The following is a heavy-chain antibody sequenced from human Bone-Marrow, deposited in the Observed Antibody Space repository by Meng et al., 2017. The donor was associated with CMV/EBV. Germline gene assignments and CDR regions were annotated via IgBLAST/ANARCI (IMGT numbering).Heavy chain of an antibody. Sequence: QVQLQQWGAGLLKTSETLFLTFPVSGGSFIGYYWSWIRQPPGKGLEWIGEINHSGSTNYNPSLKSRVTISVDTSKNQFSLKLSSVTAADTAVYYCASIPHPSRRTHITDFDYWGQGTLVTVSS. CDR1: GGSFIGYY. D-gene: IGHD1-14*01. CDR2: INHSGST. CDR3: ASIPHPSRRTHITDFDY. J-gene: IGHJ4*02. V-gene: IGHV4-34*01.